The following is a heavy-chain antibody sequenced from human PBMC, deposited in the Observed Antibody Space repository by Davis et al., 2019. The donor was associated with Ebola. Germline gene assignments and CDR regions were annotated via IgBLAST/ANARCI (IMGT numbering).Heavy chain of an antibody. D-gene: IGHD3-3*01. CDR3: ARDGARYYDFWSGYYTGGVWFDP. Sequence: MPSETLSLTCAVYGGSSSGYYWSWIRQHPGKGLEWIGYIYYSGSPYYNPSLKSRVTISVDTPKNQFSLKLTSVTAADTAVYYCARDGARYYDFWSGYYTGGVWFDPWGQGTLVTVSS. V-gene: IGHV4-31*11. CDR1: GGSSSGYY. CDR2: IYYSGSP. J-gene: IGHJ5*02.